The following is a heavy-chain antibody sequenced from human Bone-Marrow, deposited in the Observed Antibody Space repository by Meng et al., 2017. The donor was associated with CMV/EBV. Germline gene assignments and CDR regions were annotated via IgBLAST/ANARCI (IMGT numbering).Heavy chain of an antibody. Sequence: LSLTCAASGFTFTSYWMTWVRQAPGKGLEWVANIKQDGNGKHYVDSVRGRFTISRDNAKNSVFLQMNSLRPDDTAVYYCARHVGYRFDYWGQGTRVTVSS. J-gene: IGHJ4*02. CDR3: ARHVGYRFDY. V-gene: IGHV3-7*01. D-gene: IGHD5-24*01. CDR1: GFTFTSYW. CDR2: IKQDGNGK.